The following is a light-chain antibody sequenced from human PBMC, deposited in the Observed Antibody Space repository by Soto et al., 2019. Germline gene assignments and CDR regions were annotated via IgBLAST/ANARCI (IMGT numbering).Light chain of an antibody. Sequence: QSVLTQPASVSGSPGQSIIMSCTGTSSDVGSYNVVSWYQQHPGKAPKLMIYEVSKRPSGVSHRFSGSKSGNAAALTISGLEAEDEAYYYCCSYAGNSGVFGGGTKLTVL. CDR3: CSYAGNSGV. V-gene: IGLV2-23*02. CDR2: EVS. CDR1: SSDVGSYNV. J-gene: IGLJ3*02.